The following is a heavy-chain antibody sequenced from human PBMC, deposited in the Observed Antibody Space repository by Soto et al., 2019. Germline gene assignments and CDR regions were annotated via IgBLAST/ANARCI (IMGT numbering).Heavy chain of an antibody. CDR2: IYYSGNA. CDR3: VRASTLDY. Sequence: QLQLQESGPGLVKPPETLSLTCSVSGATINRGSYYWGWVRQPPGKGLEWIGSIYYSGNAYYSPSHKNRITISVDTSKKQFSLKVNSVTSADTAVYYSVRASTLDYWGQGILVTVSS. CDR1: GATINRGSYY. J-gene: IGHJ4*02. V-gene: IGHV4-39*01.